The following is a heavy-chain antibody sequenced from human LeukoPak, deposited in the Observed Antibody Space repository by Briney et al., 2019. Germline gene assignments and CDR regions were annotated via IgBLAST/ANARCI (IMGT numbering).Heavy chain of an antibody. CDR3: ARGSIAAAGTNWFDP. V-gene: IGHV4-59*01. D-gene: IGHD6-13*01. CDR2: IYYSGST. CDR1: GGSISSYY. Sequence: SETLSLACTVSGGSISSYYWSWLRQPPGKGLEWIGYIYYSGSTNYNPSLKSRVTISVDTSKKQFSLKLTSVTVADTAVYYCARGSIAAAGTNWFDPWGQGTLVTVSS. J-gene: IGHJ5*02.